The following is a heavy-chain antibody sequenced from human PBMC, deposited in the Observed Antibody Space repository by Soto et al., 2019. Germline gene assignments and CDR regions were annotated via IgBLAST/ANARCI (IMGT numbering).Heavy chain of an antibody. CDR1: GDAFTNYI. CDR3: ARGRDQPPVGLYFDS. Sequence: QVQLVQSGAEVKKPGSSVKVSCKASGDAFTNYIFDWVRQAPGQGLEWMGGIIPMFGTPKYAQTYQERVTISADVSTGTAYLELTSLRFDDTAVYYCARGRDQPPVGLYFDSCGEGTRVTVSS. D-gene: IGHD1-26*01. J-gene: IGHJ4*02. V-gene: IGHV1-69*01. CDR2: IIPMFGTP.